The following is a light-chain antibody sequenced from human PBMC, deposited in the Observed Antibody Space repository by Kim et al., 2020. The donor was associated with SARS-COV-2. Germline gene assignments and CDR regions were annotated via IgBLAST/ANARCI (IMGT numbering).Light chain of an antibody. CDR2: STN. Sequence: QTVVTHEPSFSVSPGGTVTLNCGLRSGSVSTSYYPSWYAQTPGQAPRTLIYSTNTRSSGVPDRFSGSILGIKADLTITGAQADDESDYYCVLYMGSGISVFGGGTQLT. J-gene: IGLJ3*02. CDR3: VLYMGSGISV. V-gene: IGLV8-61*01. CDR1: SGSVSTSYY.